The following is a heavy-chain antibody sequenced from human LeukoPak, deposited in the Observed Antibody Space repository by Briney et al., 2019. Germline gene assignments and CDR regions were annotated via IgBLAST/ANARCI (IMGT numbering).Heavy chain of an antibody. D-gene: IGHD6-13*01. CDR1: GYTFSSYG. Sequence: GASVKVSCKASGYTFSSYGISWVRLAPGEGLEWMGWISAYNGHTNYAQKLQGRVTMTTDTSTSTAYMELRSLRSDDTAVYYCARGGGLIAAADFDYWGQGTLVTVSS. CDR2: ISAYNGHT. V-gene: IGHV1-18*01. CDR3: ARGGGLIAAADFDY. J-gene: IGHJ4*02.